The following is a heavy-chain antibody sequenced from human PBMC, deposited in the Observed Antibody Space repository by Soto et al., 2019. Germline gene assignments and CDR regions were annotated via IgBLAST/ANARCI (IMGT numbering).Heavy chain of an antibody. CDR2: INHSGST. Sequence: QVQLQQWGAGLLKPSETLSLTCAVYGGSFSGYYWSWIRQPPGKGLEWIGEINHSGSTNYNPSLKSRVTISVDTSKNQFALKLSSVTAAGTAVYYGARAFRGGYGNWFDPWGQGTLVTVSS. CDR1: GGSFSGYY. V-gene: IGHV4-34*01. D-gene: IGHD5-12*01. J-gene: IGHJ5*02. CDR3: ARAFRGGYGNWFDP.